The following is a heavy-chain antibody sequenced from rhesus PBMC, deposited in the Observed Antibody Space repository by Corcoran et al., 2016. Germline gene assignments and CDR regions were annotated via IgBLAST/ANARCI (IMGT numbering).Heavy chain of an antibody. J-gene: IGHJ1*01. Sequence: QVQLQESGPGVVKPSETLSLTCAVSGYSISSGYDWSWIRQPPGKGLEWIGYFYGSSGSTNYTPSLKNRVTISKDTSKNQFSLKLRSVTAADTAVYYCAREAGVFEFWGQGALVTVST. D-gene: IGHD3-34*01. CDR2: FYGSSGST. CDR3: AREAGVFEF. V-gene: IGHV4-76*01. CDR1: GYSISSGYD.